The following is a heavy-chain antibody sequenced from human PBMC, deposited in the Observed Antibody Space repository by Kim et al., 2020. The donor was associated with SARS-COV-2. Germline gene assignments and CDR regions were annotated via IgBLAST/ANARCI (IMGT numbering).Heavy chain of an antibody. Sequence: AVTRRFTISRDNSKNTLYLQMNSLSAEDTAVYYCAKADSSGYYSAQNFDYWGQGTLVTVSS. V-gene: IGHV3-23*01. J-gene: IGHJ4*02. D-gene: IGHD3-22*01. CDR3: AKADSSGYYSAQNFDY.